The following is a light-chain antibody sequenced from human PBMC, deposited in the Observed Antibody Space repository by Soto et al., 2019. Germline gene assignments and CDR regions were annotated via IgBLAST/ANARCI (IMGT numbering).Light chain of an antibody. Sequence: QSVRTQPPSASGTPGQRVTVSCSGSSSNIGINTVNWYQHLPGTAPKLLIYNSDQRPSGVPDQISGSKSGTSASLAIGGLQSEDDADYYSAAWDDNLNGFLVFGTGTKVTDL. J-gene: IGLJ1*01. V-gene: IGLV1-44*01. CDR3: AAWDDNLNGFLV. CDR1: SSNIGINT. CDR2: NSD.